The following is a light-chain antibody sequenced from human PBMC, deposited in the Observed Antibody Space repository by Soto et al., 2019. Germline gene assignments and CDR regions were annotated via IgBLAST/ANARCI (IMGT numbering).Light chain of an antibody. CDR2: DAS. Sequence: DIPMTQSPSSLSASVGDRVTITCQASQDISNYLNWYQQKPGKAPKLLIYDASNLETGVPSRFSGSGSGTDFTFTISSLQPEDIATYYCQQYDNLPREYTFGQGTKLEIK. CDR3: QQYDNLPREYT. J-gene: IGKJ2*01. CDR1: QDISNY. V-gene: IGKV1-33*01.